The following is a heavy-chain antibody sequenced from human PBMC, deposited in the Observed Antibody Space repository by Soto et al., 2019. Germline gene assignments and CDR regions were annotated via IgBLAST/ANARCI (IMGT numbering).Heavy chain of an antibody. D-gene: IGHD4-17*01. CDR1: GFTFSSYG. V-gene: IGHV3-33*01. CDR3: ARVTPDYGLGVYYYYGMDV. CDR2: IWYDGSNK. J-gene: IGHJ6*02. Sequence: QVQLVESGGGVVQPGRSLRLSCAASGFTFSSYGMHWVRQAPGKGLEWVAVIWYDGSNKYYADSVKGRFTISRDNYKNTLYLQMNSLRAEDTAVYYCARVTPDYGLGVYYYYGMDVWGQGTTVTVSS.